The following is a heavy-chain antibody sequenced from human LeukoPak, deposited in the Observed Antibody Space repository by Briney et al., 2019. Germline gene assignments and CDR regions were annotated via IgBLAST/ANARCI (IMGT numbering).Heavy chain of an antibody. D-gene: IGHD6-6*01. J-gene: IGHJ3*01. CDR1: GFTFSSYA. V-gene: IGHV3-30-3*01. Sequence: GGSLRLSCAASGFTFSSYAMHWVRQAPGKGLEWVAVISYDGSNEYYADSVKGRFTISRDNSKNTLYLQMNSLRAEGTAVYYCARGRPYSSSSGSAFDVWGQGTMVTVSS. CDR2: ISYDGSNE. CDR3: ARGRPYSSSSGSAFDV.